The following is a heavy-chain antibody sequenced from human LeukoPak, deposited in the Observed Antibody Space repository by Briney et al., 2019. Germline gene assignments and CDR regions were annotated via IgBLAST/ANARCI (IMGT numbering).Heavy chain of an antibody. Sequence: PSETLSLTCTVSGGSISSYYWSWIRQPPGKGLEWIGEINHSGSTNYNPSLKSRVTISVDTSKNQFSLKLSSVTAADTAVYYCAREGAYYDFWSGYYNPTYFDYWGQGTLVTVSS. CDR2: INHSGST. V-gene: IGHV4-34*01. D-gene: IGHD3-3*01. CDR1: GGSISSYY. CDR3: AREGAYYDFWSGYYNPTYFDY. J-gene: IGHJ4*02.